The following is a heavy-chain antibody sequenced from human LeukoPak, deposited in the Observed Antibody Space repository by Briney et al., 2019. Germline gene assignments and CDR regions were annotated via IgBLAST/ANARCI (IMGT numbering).Heavy chain of an antibody. J-gene: IGHJ4*02. CDR1: GFTFSSYG. CDR3: ARHRVVVAAWRYFDY. D-gene: IGHD2-15*01. V-gene: IGHV4-34*01. CDR2: INHSGST. Sequence: GSLRLSCAASGFTFSSYGMSWIRQPPGKGLEWIGEINHSGSTNYNPSLKSRVTISVDTSKNQFSLKLSSVTAADTAVYYCARHRVVVAAWRYFDYWGQGTLVTVSS.